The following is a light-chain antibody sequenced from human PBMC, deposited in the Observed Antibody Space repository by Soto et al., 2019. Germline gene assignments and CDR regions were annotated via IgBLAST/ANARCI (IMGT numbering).Light chain of an antibody. V-gene: IGKV3-15*01. CDR3: QQYNNWPFS. CDR1: QGVTTN. J-gene: IGKJ1*01. CDR2: DVS. Sequence: EIVMTKSPASLSVSPGERVTLSCRAGQGVTTNFAWYQQKSGQSPRLLIYDVSTRATGVPARFSGTGSETDFTLTISGLQSEDSAVYFCQQYNNWPFSFGQGTTVDIK.